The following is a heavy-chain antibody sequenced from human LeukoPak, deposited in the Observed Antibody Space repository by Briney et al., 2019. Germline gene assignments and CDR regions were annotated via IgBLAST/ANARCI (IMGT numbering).Heavy chain of an antibody. V-gene: IGHV3-23*01. D-gene: IGHD2-15*01. Sequence: GGSQRLSCAASGFTFSNYAMSWVRQAQGKGLEWVSAISGSGDNTYYADSVKGRFALSRDNSKNTVYLQMNSLGADDTAVYYCAKTRGYCSGGTCYCDYWGQGTLVTVSS. CDR2: ISGSGDNT. CDR3: AKTRGYCSGGTCYCDY. J-gene: IGHJ4*02. CDR1: GFTFSNYA.